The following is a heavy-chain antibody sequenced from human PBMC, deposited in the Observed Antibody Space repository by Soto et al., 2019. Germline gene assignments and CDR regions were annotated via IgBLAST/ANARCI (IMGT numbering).Heavy chain of an antibody. CDR1: GGSISSYY. D-gene: IGHD4-17*01. Sequence: QVQLQESGPGLVKPSETLSLTCTVSGGSISSYYWSWIRQPPGKGLEWIGYIYYSGSTNYNPSLKSRFTISVDTSKNQFSLKLSSVTAADTAVYYCARAPYGDYELDYWGQGTLVTVSS. J-gene: IGHJ4*02. CDR3: ARAPYGDYELDY. V-gene: IGHV4-59*01. CDR2: IYYSGST.